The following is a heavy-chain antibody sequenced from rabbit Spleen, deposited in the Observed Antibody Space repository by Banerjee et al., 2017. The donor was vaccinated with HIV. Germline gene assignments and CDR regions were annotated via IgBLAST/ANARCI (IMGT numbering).Heavy chain of an antibody. Sequence: QSLEESGGGLVKPGGTLTLTCKASGISFGISDYMCWVRQAPGKGLEWIACIDAGSSDFTYHANWAKGRFTISKTSSTTVTLQMTSLTAADTATYFCARDVGTSFSTYGMDLWGPGTLVTVS. CDR1: GISFGISDY. CDR2: IDAGSSDFT. CDR3: ARDVGTSFSTYGMDL. D-gene: IGHD8-1*01. V-gene: IGHV1S40*01. J-gene: IGHJ6*01.